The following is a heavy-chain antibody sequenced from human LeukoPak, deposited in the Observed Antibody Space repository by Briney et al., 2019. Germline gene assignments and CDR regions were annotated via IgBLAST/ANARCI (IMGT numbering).Heavy chain of an antibody. Sequence: GASVKVSCKVSGYTLTELSMHWVRQAPGKGLEWMGGFDPEDGETIYAQKFQGRVTMTEDTSTDTAYMELCSLRSEDTAVYYCATGDVDQWLRLGFSLAYWGQGTLVTVSS. V-gene: IGHV1-24*01. CDR2: FDPEDGET. J-gene: IGHJ4*02. D-gene: IGHD5-12*01. CDR3: ATGDVDQWLRLGFSLAY. CDR1: GYTLTELS.